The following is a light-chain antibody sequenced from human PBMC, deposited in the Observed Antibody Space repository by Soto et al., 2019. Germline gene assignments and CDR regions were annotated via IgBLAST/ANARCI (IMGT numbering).Light chain of an antibody. CDR2: GAS. J-gene: IGKJ4*01. V-gene: IGKV3-15*01. CDR1: QSVNNN. Sequence: EVVMTQSPVTLSVSPGERATLSCSASQSVNNNLAWYQQKPGQAPRLLIYGASTRATGIPARFSGSGSGTEFTLTISSLQSEDSAVYYCHQYNNWPPATFGGGTKVDIK. CDR3: HQYNNWPPAT.